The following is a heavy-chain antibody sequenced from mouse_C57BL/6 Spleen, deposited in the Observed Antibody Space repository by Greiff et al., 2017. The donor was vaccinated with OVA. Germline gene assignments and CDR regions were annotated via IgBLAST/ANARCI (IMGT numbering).Heavy chain of an antibody. J-gene: IGHJ4*01. CDR3: ARRGYSKGDAMDY. Sequence: QVQLKESGPGLVAPSQSLSITCTVSGFSLTSYGVHWVRQPPGQGLEWLVVIWSDGSTTYYSALKSRLTISTDNTTSQVILKMNSLQTDDTAMYYCARRGYSKGDAMDYWGQGTSVTVSS. V-gene: IGHV2-6*03. D-gene: IGHD2-5*01. CDR1: GFSLTSYG. CDR2: IWSDGST.